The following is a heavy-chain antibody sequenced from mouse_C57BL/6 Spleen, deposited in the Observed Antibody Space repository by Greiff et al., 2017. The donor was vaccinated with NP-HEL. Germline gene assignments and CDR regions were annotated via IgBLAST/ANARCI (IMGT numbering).Heavy chain of an antibody. Sequence: EVKLVESGPGLVKPSQSLSLTCSVTGYSITSGYYWNWIRQFPGNKLEWMGYISYDGSNNYNPSLKNRISITRDTSKNQFFLKLNSVTTEDTATYYCARVAYGNFLDYWGQGTTLTVSS. CDR3: ARVAYGNFLDY. CDR1: GYSITSGYY. D-gene: IGHD2-1*01. CDR2: ISYDGSN. J-gene: IGHJ2*01. V-gene: IGHV3-6*01.